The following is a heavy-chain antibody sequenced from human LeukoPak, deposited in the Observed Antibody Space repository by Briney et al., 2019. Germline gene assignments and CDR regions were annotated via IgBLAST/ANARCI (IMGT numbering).Heavy chain of an antibody. Sequence: GGSLRLSCATSGFTFSNAWMNWVRQAPGKGLEWVSGISGNGGSTYYADSVKGRFTISRDNSKNTLYLQMNSLRAEDTAVYYCAKGYYYDSSGSREYYFDYWGQGTLVTVSS. V-gene: IGHV3-23*01. CDR3: AKGYYYDSSGSREYYFDY. CDR1: GFTFSNAW. J-gene: IGHJ4*02. CDR2: ISGNGGST. D-gene: IGHD3-22*01.